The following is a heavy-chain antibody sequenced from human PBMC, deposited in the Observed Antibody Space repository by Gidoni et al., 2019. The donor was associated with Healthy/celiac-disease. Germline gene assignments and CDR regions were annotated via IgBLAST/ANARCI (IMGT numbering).Heavy chain of an antibody. CDR2: SGGSGGST. V-gene: IGHV3-23*01. CDR3: AKTGSGY. Sequence: EVQLLESGGGVVQPGGSLRTSCAASGFTFSSYAMSWVRQVPWKGLEWGSASGGSGGSTHYAVSVKGLFTISRDNSKNTLYLQLSSLTAEDTAGYYCAKTGSGYWGQGTLVTVSS. D-gene: IGHD1-1*01. CDR1: GFTFSSYA. J-gene: IGHJ4*02.